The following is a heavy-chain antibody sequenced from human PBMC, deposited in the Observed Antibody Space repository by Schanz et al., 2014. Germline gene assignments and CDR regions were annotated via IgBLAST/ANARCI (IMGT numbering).Heavy chain of an antibody. CDR1: GFNFSDNT. CDR3: ASNPYSDYDWRTQRWLDT. J-gene: IGHJ5*02. Sequence: VQLVESGGGLVQPGGSLRLSCAASGFNFSDNTIHWVRQTPGKGLEWVAVISYDGSGEHYGDSVKGRFTISRDNSKNTVYLQMRRLTSEDTAVYYCASNPYSDYDWRTQRWLDTWGLGTLVTVSS. CDR2: ISYDGSGE. D-gene: IGHD5-12*01. V-gene: IGHV3-30*03.